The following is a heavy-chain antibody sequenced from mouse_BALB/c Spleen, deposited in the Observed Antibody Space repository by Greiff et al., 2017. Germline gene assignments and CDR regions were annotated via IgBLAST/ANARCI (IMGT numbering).Heavy chain of an antibody. Sequence: VQLQQSGAELAKPGASVKMSCKASGYTFTSYWMHWVKQRPGQGLEWIGYINPSTGYTEYNQKFKDKATLTADKSSSTAYMQLSSRTSEDSAVYYCGRRGPGMDYWGQGTSVTVSS. V-gene: IGHV1-7*01. CDR2: INPSTGYT. J-gene: IGHJ4*01. CDR1: GYTFTSYW. CDR3: GRRGPGMDY. D-gene: IGHD3-3*01.